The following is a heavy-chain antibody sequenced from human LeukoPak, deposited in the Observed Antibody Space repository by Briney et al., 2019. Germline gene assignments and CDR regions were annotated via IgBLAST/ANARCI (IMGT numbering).Heavy chain of an antibody. D-gene: IGHD3-10*01. CDR3: TREKLLAGPHFEH. Sequence: SETLSLTCAVSGGSLSSFYWSWIRQPPGKGLEWIGYIYHGGTTMYNPSLKSRVTVSVDTSKNQFSLRLTSVTAADTAIYYCTREKLLAGPHFEHWGRGLLVSVSS. V-gene: IGHV4-59*01. CDR2: IYHGGTT. CDR1: GGSLSSFY. J-gene: IGHJ4*02.